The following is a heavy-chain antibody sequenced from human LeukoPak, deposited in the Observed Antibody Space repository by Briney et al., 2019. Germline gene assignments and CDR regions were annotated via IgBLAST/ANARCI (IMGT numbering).Heavy chain of an antibody. J-gene: IGHJ6*02. CDR1: GFTVSSNY. CDR3: ARDESYYRYYYYGMDV. D-gene: IGHD3-10*01. Sequence: GGSLRLSCAASGFTVSSNYMSWVRQAPGKGLEWVANIKQDGSEKYYVDSVKGRFTISRDNAKISLYLQMNSLRAEDTAVYYCARDESYYRYYYYGMDVWGQGTTVTVSS. V-gene: IGHV3-7*01. CDR2: IKQDGSEK.